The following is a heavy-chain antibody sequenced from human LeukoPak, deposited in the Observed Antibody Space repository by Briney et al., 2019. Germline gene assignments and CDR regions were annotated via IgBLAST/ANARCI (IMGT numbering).Heavy chain of an antibody. CDR2: IYYSGST. CDR3: ARGDYYGSGSYPYYFDY. J-gene: IGHJ4*02. Sequence: PSETLSLTCTVSGGSISNYYWIWIRQPPGKGLEWIGYIYYSGSTSYNSSLKSRVIILSDPSRNELSLKLSSVTAADTAVYYCARGDYYGSGSYPYYFDYWGQGTLVTVSS. CDR1: GGSISNYY. V-gene: IGHV4-59*01. D-gene: IGHD3-10*01.